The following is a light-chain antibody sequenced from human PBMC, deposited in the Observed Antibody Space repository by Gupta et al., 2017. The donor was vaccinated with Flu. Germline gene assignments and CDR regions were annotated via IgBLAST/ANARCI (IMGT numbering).Light chain of an antibody. CDR2: WAS. V-gene: IGKV4-1*01. CDR1: QTILYTSYNSNY. CDR3: QQYYSAPLT. Sequence: NCKSSQTILYTSYNSNYLAWYQQKPGQPPKLLIYWASTRESGVPDRFSGSGSGTDFTLTISSLQAEDVAIYYCQQYYSAPLTFGGGTKVDIK. J-gene: IGKJ4*01.